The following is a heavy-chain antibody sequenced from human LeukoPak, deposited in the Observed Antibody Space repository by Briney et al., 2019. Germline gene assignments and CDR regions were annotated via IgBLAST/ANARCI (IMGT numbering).Heavy chain of an antibody. V-gene: IGHV1-18*01. D-gene: IGHD4-17*01. CDR3: AREVDYGDPFDY. CDR1: GYTFTSYG. CDR2: ISAYNGNT. J-gene: IGHJ4*02. Sequence: ASVKVSCKASGYTFTSYGISWVRQAPGQGLEWMGWISAYNGNTNYAQKLQGRVTMTTDTSTSTAYMELRSLRSEDTAVYYCAREVDYGDPFDYWGQGTLVTVSS.